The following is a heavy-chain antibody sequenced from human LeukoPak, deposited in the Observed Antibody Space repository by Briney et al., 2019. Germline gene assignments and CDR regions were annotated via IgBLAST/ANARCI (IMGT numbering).Heavy chain of an antibody. J-gene: IGHJ3*02. Sequence: SETLSLTCTVSGGSISSGGYYWSWIRQHPGKGLEWIGYIYYSGSTYCNPSLKSRVTISVDTSKNQFSLKLSSVTAADTAVYYCARGVVAATPNAFDIWGQGTMVTVSS. CDR2: IYYSGST. CDR1: GGSISSGGYY. V-gene: IGHV4-31*03. D-gene: IGHD2-15*01. CDR3: ARGVVAATPNAFDI.